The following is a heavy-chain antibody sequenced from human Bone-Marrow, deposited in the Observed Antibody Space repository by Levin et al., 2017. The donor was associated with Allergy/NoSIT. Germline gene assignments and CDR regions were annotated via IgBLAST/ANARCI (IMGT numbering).Heavy chain of an antibody. D-gene: IGHD2-15*01. Sequence: GESLKISCAASGFTVSSRDMSWVRQSPGKGLEWVSVIYSGGSTYYSDSVKGRFTISRDSSRNTVFLQMYSLRAEDTAVYYCSRWAGCSGGSCRYARFDYWGRGTLVSASS. CDR1: GFTVSSRD. J-gene: IGHJ4*02. CDR3: SRWAGCSGGSCRYARFDY. V-gene: IGHV3-53*01. CDR2: IYSGGST.